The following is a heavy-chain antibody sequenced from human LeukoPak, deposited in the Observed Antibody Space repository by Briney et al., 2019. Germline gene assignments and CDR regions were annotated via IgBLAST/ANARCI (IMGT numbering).Heavy chain of an antibody. CDR1: GYTFTNYG. Sequence: ASVRVSCKASGYTFTNYGINWERQAPGQRPEWMGWFSTYNGDTKYAQKLKGRVTLTADTLTSTAYMELRTLISDDTATYYCAIGQGVITWGGADVYDVWGQGTTVIVSS. CDR2: FSTYNGDT. V-gene: IGHV1-18*01. J-gene: IGHJ3*01. D-gene: IGHD3-16*01. CDR3: AIGQGVITWGGADVYDV.